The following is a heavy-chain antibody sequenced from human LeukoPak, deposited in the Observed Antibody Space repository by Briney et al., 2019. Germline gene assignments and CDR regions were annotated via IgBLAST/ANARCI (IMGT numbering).Heavy chain of an antibody. CDR1: GFTFSSYA. J-gene: IGHJ3*02. D-gene: IGHD5/OR15-5a*01. CDR3: AKVKVVCDSVCRDDAFDI. Sequence: PGGSLRLSCAASGFTFSSYAMSWVRQAPGKGLEWVSAISGGGGSTYYADSVKGRFTISRDNSKNTLYLQMNSLRAEDTAVYYCAKVKVVCDSVCRDDAFDIWGQGTMVTVSS. CDR2: ISGGGGST. V-gene: IGHV3-23*01.